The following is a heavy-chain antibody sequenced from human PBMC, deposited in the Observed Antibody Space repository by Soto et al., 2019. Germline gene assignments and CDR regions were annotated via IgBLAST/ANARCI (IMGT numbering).Heavy chain of an antibody. J-gene: IGHJ4*02. CDR2: IDPNSGGT. D-gene: IGHD6-6*01. CDR3: ARDKYSRSIDY. CDR1: GYTFTGYY. V-gene: IGHV1-2*04. Sequence: GASVKVSCKASGYTFTGYYMHWVRQAPGQGLEWMGWIDPNSGGTNYAQKFQGWVTMTRDTSISTAYMELSRLRSDDTAVYYCARDKYSRSIDYWGQGTLVTVSS.